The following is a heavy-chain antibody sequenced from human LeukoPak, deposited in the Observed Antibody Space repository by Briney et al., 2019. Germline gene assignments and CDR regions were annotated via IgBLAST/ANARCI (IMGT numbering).Heavy chain of an antibody. D-gene: IGHD3-16*02. CDR2: ISYGGSNK. CDR3: AKGGSYRSQPYFDY. CDR1: GFTFSNYA. Sequence: GRSRRLSCAASGFTFSNYAMHWVRQAPGKGLEWVAVISYGGSNKYYTDSVKGRFTISGDSSKNTLYLQMNSLRPEDTAVYYCAKGGSYRSQPYFDYWGQGTPVTVSS. V-gene: IGHV3-30*04. J-gene: IGHJ4*02.